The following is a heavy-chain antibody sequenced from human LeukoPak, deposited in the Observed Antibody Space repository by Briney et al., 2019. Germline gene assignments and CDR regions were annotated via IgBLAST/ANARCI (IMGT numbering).Heavy chain of an antibody. Sequence: PGGSLRLSCEASGFTFSSYDMHWVRQAPGKGLEWVAFIRYDGSYTYYADSVKGRFTISRDNSENTLYLQMGSLRAEDMAVYYCARVDYYDSSGYDYWGQGTLVTVSS. V-gene: IGHV3-30*02. CDR2: IRYDGSYT. J-gene: IGHJ4*02. CDR3: ARVDYYDSSGYDY. CDR1: GFTFSSYD. D-gene: IGHD3-22*01.